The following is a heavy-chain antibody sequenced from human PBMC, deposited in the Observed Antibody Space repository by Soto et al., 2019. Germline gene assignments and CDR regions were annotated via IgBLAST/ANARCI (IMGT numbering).Heavy chain of an antibody. V-gene: IGHV3-30*03. D-gene: IGHD2-21*02. Sequence: QVQLVESGGGVVQPGRSLRLSCGASGFTFSSYGMHWVRQAPGKGLEWVAVISYDGRDKYYTDSAKGRFTISRDDSKNTLYLQMNSRRPEDTAVYYCATDNGLAVTAYWGQGTLVTVSS. CDR1: GFTFSSYG. CDR2: ISYDGRDK. CDR3: ATDNGLAVTAY. J-gene: IGHJ4*02.